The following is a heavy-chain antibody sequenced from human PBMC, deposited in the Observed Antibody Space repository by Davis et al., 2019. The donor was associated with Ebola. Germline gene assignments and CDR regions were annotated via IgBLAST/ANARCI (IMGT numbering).Heavy chain of an antibody. D-gene: IGHD6-19*01. Sequence: GESLKISCKGSGYSVSSHWIGWVRQMPGKGLEWMGNIYLGDSDIRYSPSFQGHVSISADKSTGTAYLQWGSLRASDTAIYYCARLRWGSSWFAPFDYWGLGTVVTVSS. CDR3: ARLRWGSSWFAPFDY. V-gene: IGHV5-51*01. CDR1: GYSVSSHW. J-gene: IGHJ4*02. CDR2: IYLGDSDI.